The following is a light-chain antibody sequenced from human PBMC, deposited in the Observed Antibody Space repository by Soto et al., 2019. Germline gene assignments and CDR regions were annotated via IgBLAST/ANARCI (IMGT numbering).Light chain of an antibody. CDR1: SSNIGAGYD. Sequence: VLTQPPSVSGAPGQRVTISCTGSSSNIGAGYDVHWYQQFPGTAPKLLIYGNINRPSGVPDRFSGSKSGTSASLAITGLQAEDEADYYCQSYDTRLSGKVFGGGTRSPS. CDR3: QSYDTRLSGKV. CDR2: GNI. V-gene: IGLV1-40*01. J-gene: IGLJ3*02.